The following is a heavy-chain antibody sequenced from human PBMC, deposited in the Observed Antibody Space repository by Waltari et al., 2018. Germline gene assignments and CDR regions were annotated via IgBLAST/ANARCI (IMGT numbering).Heavy chain of an antibody. D-gene: IGHD6-13*01. CDR1: GGSISSNGYA. Sequence: QVQLQESGPGLVRPSESLSLACGVSGGSISSNGYAWAWVRQPPGKGLEWIASVYYSATPYSNPSLSSRLSAFVDTSKNQVSLRLSSVTAADTARYFCARQVAPGHSTSWYFDSWGRGTLVTVFS. V-gene: IGHV4-39*01. CDR3: ARQVAPGHSTSWYFDS. CDR2: VYYSATP. J-gene: IGHJ4*02.